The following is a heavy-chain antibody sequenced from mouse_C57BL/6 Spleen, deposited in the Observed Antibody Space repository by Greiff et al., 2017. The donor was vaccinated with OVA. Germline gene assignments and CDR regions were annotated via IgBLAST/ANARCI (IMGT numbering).Heavy chain of an antibody. CDR3: ARNPSSYGYFDV. Sequence: VQLQQSGPGLVKPSQSLSLTCSVTGYSITSGYYWNWLRQFPGNKLEWMGYISYDGSNNYNPSLKNRISITRDTSKNQFFLKLNSVTTEDTATYYCARNPSSYGYFDVWGTGTTVTVSS. CDR2: ISYDGSN. D-gene: IGHD1-1*01. V-gene: IGHV3-6*01. CDR1: GYSITSGYY. J-gene: IGHJ1*03.